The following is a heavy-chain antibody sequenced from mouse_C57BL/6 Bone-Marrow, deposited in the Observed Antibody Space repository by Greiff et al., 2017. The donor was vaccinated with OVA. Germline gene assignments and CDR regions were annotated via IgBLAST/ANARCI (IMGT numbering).Heavy chain of an antibody. CDR3: SEDSAVYNCACDAVDY. Sequence: QVQLQQPGPELARPWASVKISCQAFYTFSSRVYFAIRDTNSWMQRVKQRHGQGLDCIGAIYPGNGDTSYHQKFKCNATLTADKSASTAYMQLSSVTSEDSAVYNCACDAVDYWGQGTSVTVSS. J-gene: IGHJ4*01. CDR2: GQGLDCIG. CDR1: YTFSSRVY. V-gene: IGHV1-87*01.